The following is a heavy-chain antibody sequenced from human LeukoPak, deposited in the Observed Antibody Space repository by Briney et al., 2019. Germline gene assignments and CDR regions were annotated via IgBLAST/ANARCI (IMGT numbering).Heavy chain of an antibody. J-gene: IGHJ4*02. CDR2: FHYSGST. D-gene: IGHD6-6*01. CDR1: GGSISSYY. V-gene: IGHV4-59*08. Sequence: SETLSLTCTVSGGSISSYYWSWTRQPPGKGLEWIGYFHYSGSTTYNPSLKSRVTISVDTSKNQFSLKLSSVTAADTAVYYCARLGDSSSRLYYFDYWGQGTLVTVSS. CDR3: ARLGDSSSRLYYFDY.